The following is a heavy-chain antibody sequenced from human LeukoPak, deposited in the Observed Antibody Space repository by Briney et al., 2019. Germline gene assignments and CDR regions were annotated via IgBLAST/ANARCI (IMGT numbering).Heavy chain of an antibody. CDR1: GYTFSNYG. CDR2: INTYNGKT. Sequence: ASVKVSCKASGYTFSNYGVSWVRQAPGQGLEWMGWINTYNGKTKFAQELRSRVTMTTDTSTSTAYMELRSLTSDDTALYYCARMSVVRGVTSFDYWGQGTLVTVSS. CDR3: ARMSVVRGVTSFDY. V-gene: IGHV1-18*01. J-gene: IGHJ4*02. D-gene: IGHD3-10*01.